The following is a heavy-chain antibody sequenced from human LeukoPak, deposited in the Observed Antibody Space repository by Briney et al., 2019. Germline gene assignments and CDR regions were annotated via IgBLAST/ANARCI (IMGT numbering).Heavy chain of an antibody. CDR1: GYSFTSYW. CDR2: IYPGDSDT. CDR3: ARRGSGWYDACDI. D-gene: IGHD6-19*01. J-gene: IGHJ3*02. V-gene: IGHV5-51*01. Sequence: GESLKISCKGSGYSFTSYWIGWVRQMPGEGLEWMGIIYPGDSDTRYSPSFQGQVTISADKSISTAYLQRSSLKASDTAMYYCARRGSGWYDACDIWGQGTMVTVSS.